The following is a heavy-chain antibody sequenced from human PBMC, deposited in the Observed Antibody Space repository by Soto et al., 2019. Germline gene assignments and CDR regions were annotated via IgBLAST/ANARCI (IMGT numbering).Heavy chain of an antibody. Sequence: GGSLRLSCAASGFTFSIFAMSWVRQSPGKGLEWVSTISGSGGSTYYADAVKGRFTISRDNSMGTLYLQMKSLRVEDTAIYYCAKEVSLGSTVDLGYWGQGALVTVS. J-gene: IGHJ4*02. CDR2: ISGSGGST. V-gene: IGHV3-23*01. CDR1: GFTFSIFA. CDR3: AKEVSLGSTVDLGY. D-gene: IGHD7-27*01.